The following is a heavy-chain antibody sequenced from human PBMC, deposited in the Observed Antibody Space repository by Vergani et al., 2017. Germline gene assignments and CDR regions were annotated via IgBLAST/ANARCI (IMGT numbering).Heavy chain of an antibody. J-gene: IGHJ6*02. CDR3: AREGKVALGNCMDV. Sequence: VQLVESGGGVVQPGRSLRLSCAASGFTFSSYDMHWVRQATGKGLEWVSAIGTAGDTYYPGSVKGRFTISRENAKNSLYLQMNSLRAGDTAVYYCAREGKVALGNCMDVWGQGTTVTVSS. CDR2: IGTAGDT. CDR1: GFTFSSYD. D-gene: IGHD4-23*01. V-gene: IGHV3-13*01.